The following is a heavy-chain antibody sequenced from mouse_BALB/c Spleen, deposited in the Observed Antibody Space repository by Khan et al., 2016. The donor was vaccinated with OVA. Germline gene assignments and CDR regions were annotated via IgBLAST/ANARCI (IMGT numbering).Heavy chain of an antibody. J-gene: IGHJ1*01. CDR3: ARNRDAGSYWYFDV. Sequence: QVQLKESGPGLVAPSQSLSITCTVSGFSLSRYSVHWVRQPPGKGLEWLGMIWGGGSKEYNSAHKSRLSISKDDSKGQAVLKMNSQQTDDTAMYYCARNRDAGSYWYFDVWGAGTTVTVSS. D-gene: IGHD3-3*01. CDR2: IWGGGSK. V-gene: IGHV2-6-4*01. CDR1: GFSLSRYS.